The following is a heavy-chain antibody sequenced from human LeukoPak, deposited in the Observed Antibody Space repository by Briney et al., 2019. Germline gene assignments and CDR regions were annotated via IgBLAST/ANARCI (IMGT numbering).Heavy chain of an antibody. V-gene: IGHV1-69*13. J-gene: IGHJ3*02. Sequence: SVKVSCKASGGTFSSYAISWGRQAPGQGLEWMGGIIPIFGTANYAQKFQGRVTITADESTSTAYMELSSLRSEDTAVYYCARDSLLAPHQNDAFDIWGQGTMVTVSS. CDR2: IIPIFGTA. D-gene: IGHD2-15*01. CDR1: GGTFSSYA. CDR3: ARDSLLAPHQNDAFDI.